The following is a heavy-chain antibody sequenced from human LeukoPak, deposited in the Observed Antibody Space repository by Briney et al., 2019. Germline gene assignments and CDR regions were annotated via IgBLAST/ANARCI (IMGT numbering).Heavy chain of an antibody. CDR2: IYYSGST. D-gene: IGHD3-22*01. J-gene: IGHJ4*02. CDR3: ARHRSVVSPFDY. CDR1: GGSISSSSYY. V-gene: IGHV4-39*01. Sequence: PSETLSLTCTVSGGSISSSSYYWGWIRQPPGKGLEWIGSIYYSGSTYYNPSLKSRVTISVDTSKNQFSLKLSSVTAADTAVYYCARHRSVVSPFDYWGQGTLVTVSS.